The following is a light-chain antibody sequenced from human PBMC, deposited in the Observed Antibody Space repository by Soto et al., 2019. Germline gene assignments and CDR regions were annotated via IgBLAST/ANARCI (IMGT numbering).Light chain of an antibody. CDR2: HAS. CDR1: QSVSSY. CDR3: QQRSNWPRYT. Sequence: EIVLTQSPATLSLSPGERATLSCRSSQSVSSYLAWYQQKPGQAPRLRIYHASNKATGIPARFSGSGSGTDFTLTISSLEPEDFAVYYCQQRSNWPRYTFGQGTKLEIK. V-gene: IGKV3-11*01. J-gene: IGKJ2*01.